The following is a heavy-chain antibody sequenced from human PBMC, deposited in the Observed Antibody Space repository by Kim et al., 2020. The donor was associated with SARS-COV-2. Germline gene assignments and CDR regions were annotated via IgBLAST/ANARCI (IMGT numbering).Heavy chain of an antibody. CDR1: GGSVSSGSYY. CDR2: IYYSGST. Sequence: SETLSLTCTVSGGSVSSGSYYWSWIRQPPGKGLEWIGYIYYSGSTNYNPSLKSRVTISVDTSKNQFSLKLSSVTAADTAVYYCASSPHYYGSGRYYFWG. J-gene: IGHJ3*01. CDR3: ASSPHYYGSGRYYF. V-gene: IGHV4-61*01. D-gene: IGHD3-10*01.